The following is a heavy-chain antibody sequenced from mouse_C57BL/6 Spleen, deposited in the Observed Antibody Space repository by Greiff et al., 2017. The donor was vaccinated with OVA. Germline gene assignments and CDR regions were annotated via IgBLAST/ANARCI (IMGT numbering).Heavy chain of an antibody. CDR3: ARQGGYDASMDY. D-gene: IGHD2-2*01. V-gene: IGHV5-12*01. Sequence: EVKVVESGGGLVQPGGSLKLSCAASGFTFSDYYMYWVRQTPEKRLEWVAYISNGGGSTYYPDTVKGRFTISRDNAKNTLYLQMSRLKSEDTAMYYCARQGGYDASMDYWGQGTSVTVSS. J-gene: IGHJ4*01. CDR2: ISNGGGST. CDR1: GFTFSDYY.